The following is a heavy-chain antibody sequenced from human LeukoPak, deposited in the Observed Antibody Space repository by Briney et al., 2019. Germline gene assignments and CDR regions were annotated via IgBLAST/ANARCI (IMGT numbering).Heavy chain of an antibody. V-gene: IGHV4-31*03. Sequence: PSQTLSLTCTVSGGSISSGGYYWSWIRQHPGKGLEWIGYIYYSGSTYYNPSLKSRVTISVDTSKNQFSLKLSSVTAADTAVYYCARGARITIFGVVISKANWFDPWGQGTLVTVSS. CDR1: GGSISSGGYY. D-gene: IGHD3-3*01. CDR2: IYYSGST. J-gene: IGHJ5*02. CDR3: ARGARITIFGVVISKANWFDP.